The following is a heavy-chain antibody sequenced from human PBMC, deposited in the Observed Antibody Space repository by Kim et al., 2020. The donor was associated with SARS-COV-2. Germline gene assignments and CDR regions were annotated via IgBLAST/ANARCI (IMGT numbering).Heavy chain of an antibody. D-gene: IGHD6-19*01. CDR1: GGSFSGYY. J-gene: IGHJ4*02. Sequence: SETLSLTCAVYGGSFSGYYWSWIRQPPGKGLEWIGEINHSGSTNYNPSLKSRVTISVDTSKNQFSLKLSSVTAADTAVYYCARVSSGWLVLDYWGQGTLVTVSS. CDR2: INHSGST. V-gene: IGHV4-34*01. CDR3: ARVSSGWLVLDY.